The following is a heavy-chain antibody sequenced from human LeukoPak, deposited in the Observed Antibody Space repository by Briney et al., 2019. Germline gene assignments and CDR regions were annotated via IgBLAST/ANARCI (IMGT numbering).Heavy chain of an antibody. D-gene: IGHD1-20*01. CDR1: VGSFTDYY. J-gene: IGHJ6*03. CDR3: ASLTGTTDYYYYHMDV. Sequence: SETLSLTCAVYVGSFTDYYWSWIRQPPGKGLEWIGEINHSGSTNYNPSLKSLVTISVDTSKNQFSLKLSSVTAADTAVYYCASLTGTTDYYYYHMDVWGKGTTVTVSS. V-gene: IGHV4-34*01. CDR2: INHSGST.